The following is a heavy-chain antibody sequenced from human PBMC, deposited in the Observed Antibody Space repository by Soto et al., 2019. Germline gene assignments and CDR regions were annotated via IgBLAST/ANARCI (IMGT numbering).Heavy chain of an antibody. Sequence: GGSLRLSCAASGFTFSSYGMHWVRQAPGKGLEWVAVIWYDGSNKYYADSVKGRFTISRDNSKNTLYLQMSSLRVEDTAVYYCAKDRGALRWSEEHYYFDYWGQGTLVTVSS. CDR3: AKDRGALRWSEEHYYFDY. D-gene: IGHD4-17*01. J-gene: IGHJ4*02. CDR2: IWYDGSNK. V-gene: IGHV3-30*02. CDR1: GFTFSSYG.